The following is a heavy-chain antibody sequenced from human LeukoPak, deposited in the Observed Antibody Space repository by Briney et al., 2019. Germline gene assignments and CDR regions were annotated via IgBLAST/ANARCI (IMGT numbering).Heavy chain of an antibody. CDR1: GFTFSSYS. V-gene: IGHV3-48*01. CDR2: ISSSSSTI. D-gene: IGHD1-1*01. Sequence: GGSLRLSCAASGFTFSSYSMNWVRQAPGKGLEWVSYISSSSSTIYYADSVKGRFTISRDNSRNTLYLQMNSLRAEDTAVYYCAKGWEPYNWNVLSAFDIWGQGTMVTVSS. CDR3: AKGWEPYNWNVLSAFDI. J-gene: IGHJ3*02.